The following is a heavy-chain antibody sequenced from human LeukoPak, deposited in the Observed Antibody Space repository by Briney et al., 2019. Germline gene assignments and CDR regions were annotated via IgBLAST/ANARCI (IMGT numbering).Heavy chain of an antibody. J-gene: IGHJ3*02. CDR3: AKIVVVPAADAFDI. CDR1: GYTFTDYY. Sequence: ASVEVSCKVSGYTFTDYYMHWVQQAPGKGLEWMGLVDPEDGETIYAEKFQGRVTITADTSTDTAYMELSSLRSEDTAVYYCAKIVVVPAADAFDIWGQGTMVTVSS. CDR2: VDPEDGET. V-gene: IGHV1-69-2*01. D-gene: IGHD2-2*01.